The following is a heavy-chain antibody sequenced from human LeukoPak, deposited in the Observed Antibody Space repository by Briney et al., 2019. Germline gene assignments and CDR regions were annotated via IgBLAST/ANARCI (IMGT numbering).Heavy chain of an antibody. CDR2: INPNSGGT. CDR1: GYTFTSFG. Sequence: ASVKVSCKASGYTFTSFGLSWVRQAPGQGLEWMGWINPNSGGTNYAQKFQGRVTMTRDTSISTAYMELSRLRSDDTAVYYCARGSWSWYYYDSSGKLDYWGQGTLVTVSS. CDR3: ARGSWSWYYYDSSGKLDY. D-gene: IGHD3-22*01. V-gene: IGHV1-2*02. J-gene: IGHJ4*02.